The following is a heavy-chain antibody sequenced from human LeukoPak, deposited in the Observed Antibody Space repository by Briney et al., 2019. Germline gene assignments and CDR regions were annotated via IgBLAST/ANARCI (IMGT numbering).Heavy chain of an antibody. Sequence: SETLSLTCTVSGGSISSYYWSWIRQPPGKGLEWIGYIYYSGSTNYNPSLKSRVTISVDTSKNQFSLKLSSVTAADTAVYYCARAYGSGSYSNFYYYYMDVWGKGTTVTVSS. CDR1: GGSISSYY. D-gene: IGHD3-10*01. CDR2: IYYSGST. J-gene: IGHJ6*03. CDR3: ARAYGSGSYSNFYYYYMDV. V-gene: IGHV4-59*01.